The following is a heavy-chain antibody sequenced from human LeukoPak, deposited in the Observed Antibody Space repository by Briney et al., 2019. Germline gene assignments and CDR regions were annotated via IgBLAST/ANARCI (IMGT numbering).Heavy chain of an antibody. J-gene: IGHJ6*03. Sequence: SQTLSLTCTVSGGSISSGDYYWSWIRQPPGKRLEWIGYIYYSGSTYYNPSLKSRVTISADTSKNQFSLKLSSVTAADTAVYYCAGTIFGVVIISRGGYMDVWGKGTTVTVSS. D-gene: IGHD3-3*01. CDR1: GGSISSGDYY. CDR2: IYYSGST. V-gene: IGHV4-30-4*08. CDR3: AGTIFGVVIISRGGYMDV.